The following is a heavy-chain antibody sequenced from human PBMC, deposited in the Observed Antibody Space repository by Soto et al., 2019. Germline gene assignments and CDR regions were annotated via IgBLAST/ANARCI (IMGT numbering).Heavy chain of an antibody. D-gene: IGHD2-21*02. J-gene: IGHJ4*02. Sequence: LEILSLTCTVSGGSISSSNYYWGWIRQPPGKGLEWIGSTSYSGTTYYNPSLKSRVTISVDTSKNQFSLKLSSVTAADSAVYYCAVPTVTAWKSNFDYWGQGTLVTVSS. CDR1: GGSISSSNYY. CDR3: AVPTVTAWKSNFDY. V-gene: IGHV4-39*01. CDR2: TSYSGTT.